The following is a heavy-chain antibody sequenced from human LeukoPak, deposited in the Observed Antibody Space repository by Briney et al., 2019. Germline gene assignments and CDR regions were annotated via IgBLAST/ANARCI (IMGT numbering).Heavy chain of an antibody. D-gene: IGHD3-22*01. CDR1: GGSISSYY. CDR3: ARILRTPNYYDSSGYAFDI. CDR2: IYTSGST. Sequence: SETLSLTCTVSGGSISSYYWSWIRQPAGKGLEWIGRIYTSGSTNYNPSLKSRVTMSVDTSKNQFSLKLSSVTAADTAVYYCARILRTPNYYDSSGYAFDIWGQGTMVIVSS. V-gene: IGHV4-4*07. J-gene: IGHJ3*02.